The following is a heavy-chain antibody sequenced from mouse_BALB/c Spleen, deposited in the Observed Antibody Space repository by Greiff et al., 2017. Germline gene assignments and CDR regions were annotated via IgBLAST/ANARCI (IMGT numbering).Heavy chain of an antibody. V-gene: IGHV1-54*01. D-gene: IGHD3-1*01. CDR2: INPGSGGT. J-gene: IGHJ3*01. CDR1: GYSFTNYL. CDR3: ARARATEGFAY. Sequence: QVQLQQSGAELVRPGTSVKVSCKASGYSFTNYLIEWVKQRPGQGLEWIGVINPGSGGTNYNEKFKGKATLTADKSSSTAYMQLSSLTSDDSAVYFCARARATEGFAYWGQGTLVTVSA.